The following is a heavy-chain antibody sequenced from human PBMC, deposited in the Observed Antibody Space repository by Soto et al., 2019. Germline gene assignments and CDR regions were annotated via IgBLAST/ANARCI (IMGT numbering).Heavy chain of an antibody. CDR2: VHPYEGTT. V-gene: IGHV1-18*04. J-gene: IGHJ4*02. CDR3: AREYSSTTPWRDY. CDR1: GFTFTSYP. D-gene: IGHD2-15*01. Sequence: VQLVQSAPEVKRPGASVQVSCKTSGFTFTSYPFSWVRQAPGQGLEWLAWVHPYEGTTKVAHQFRDRLTVTTDTSAATAFMELTRLTSADTAVYFCAREYSSTTPWRDYWGQGTLVAVSS.